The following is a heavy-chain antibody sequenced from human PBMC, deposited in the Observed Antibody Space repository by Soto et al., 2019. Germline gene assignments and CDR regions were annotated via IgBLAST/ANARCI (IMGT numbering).Heavy chain of an antibody. CDR2: IKQDGSEK. CDR1: GFTFSSYW. Sequence: EVQLVESGGGLVQPGGSLRLSCAASGFTFSSYWMSWVRQAPGKGLEWVANIKQDGSEKYYVDSVKGRFTISRDNAKNSLYLQMNSLRDEDTAVYYCARGLAGTVWAHFYYFDYWGQGTLVTVSS. CDR3: ARGLAGTVWAHFYYFDY. J-gene: IGHJ4*02. V-gene: IGHV3-7*03. D-gene: IGHD1-20*01.